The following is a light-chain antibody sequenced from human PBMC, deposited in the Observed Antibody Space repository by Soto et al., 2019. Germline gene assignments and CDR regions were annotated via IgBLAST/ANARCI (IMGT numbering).Light chain of an antibody. CDR2: SHS. V-gene: IGLV1-44*01. CDR3: AAWDDSLNGYV. Sequence: QSVLTQPPSASGTPGQRVTFSCSGSSSNIGANTVNWYQQLPGAAPKLPMYSHSQRPSGVPDRFSGSKSGTSASLAISGLQSDDEADYYCAAWDDSLNGYVFGTGTKVTVL. J-gene: IGLJ1*01. CDR1: SSNIGANT.